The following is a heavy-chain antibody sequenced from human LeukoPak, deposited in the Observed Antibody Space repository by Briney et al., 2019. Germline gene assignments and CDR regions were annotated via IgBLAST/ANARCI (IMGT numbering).Heavy chain of an antibody. CDR1: GGSFGDYY. Sequence: SETLSLTCTVSGGSFGDYYWSWIRQPPGKGLEWIGYIYYSGSTNYNPSLKSRVTISVDTSKTQFSLKLSSVTAADTAVYYCARIRGYGGNSGWFDPWGQGTLVTVSS. D-gene: IGHD4-23*01. CDR3: ARIRGYGGNSGWFDP. CDR2: IYYSGST. J-gene: IGHJ5*02. V-gene: IGHV4-59*12.